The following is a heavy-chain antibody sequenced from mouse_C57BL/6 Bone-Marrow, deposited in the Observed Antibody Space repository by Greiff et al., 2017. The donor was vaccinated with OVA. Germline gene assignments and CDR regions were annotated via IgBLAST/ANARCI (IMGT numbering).Heavy chain of an antibody. V-gene: IGHV2-6*01. CDR2: IWGVGST. Sequence: VQRVESGPGLVAPSQSLSITCTVSGFSLTSYGVDWVRQSPGKGLEWLGVIWGVGSTNYNSALKSRLSISKDNSKSQVFLKKNSMHTDDTAMYYCASGRYSDSLYAMDYWGQGTSVTVSA. CDR3: ASGRYSDSLYAMDY. D-gene: IGHD2-12*01. CDR1: GFSLTSYG. J-gene: IGHJ4*01.